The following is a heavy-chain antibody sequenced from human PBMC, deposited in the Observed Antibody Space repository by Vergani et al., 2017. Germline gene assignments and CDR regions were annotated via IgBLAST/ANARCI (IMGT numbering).Heavy chain of an antibody. CDR3: ARDLCTNGVCYAVDY. V-gene: IGHV3-30*04. D-gene: IGHD2-8*01. Sequence: QVQLVESGGGVVQPGRSLRLSCAASGFTFSSYAMHWVRQAPGKGLEWVAVISYDGSNKYYGDSVKGRFTISRDNSKNTLYLQMNSRRAEDTAVYYCARDLCTNGVCYAVDYWGEGTLVTVSS. J-gene: IGHJ4*02. CDR2: ISYDGSNK. CDR1: GFTFSSYA.